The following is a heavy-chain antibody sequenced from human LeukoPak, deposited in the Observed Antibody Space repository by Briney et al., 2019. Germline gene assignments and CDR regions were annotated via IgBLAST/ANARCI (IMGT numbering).Heavy chain of an antibody. CDR2: FNHNWGA. D-gene: IGHD3-10*01. Sequence: GSLRLSCAASGFTFSNYWMTWVRQPPGKGLEWIGEFNHNWGAKYNPSLRSRATISVDTSKDHLSLSLNSVTAADTAVYYCAASLWFGIYPDYWGQGSLVTVSS. CDR3: AASLWFGIYPDY. CDR1: GFTFSNYW. V-gene: IGHV4-34*08. J-gene: IGHJ4*02.